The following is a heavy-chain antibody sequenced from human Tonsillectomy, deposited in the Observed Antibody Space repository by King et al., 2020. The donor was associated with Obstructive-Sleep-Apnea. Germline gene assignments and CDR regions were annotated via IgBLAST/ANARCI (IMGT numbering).Heavy chain of an antibody. D-gene: IGHD3-10*01. Sequence: VQLVESGGGVVQPGRSLRLSCAASGFTFSSYAMHCVRQAPGKGLEWVAVISYDGSNKYYADSVKGRFTISRDNSKNTLYLQMNSLRAEDTAVYYCARDSSSRGVSNYWGQGTLVTVSS. CDR2: ISYDGSNK. CDR3: ARDSSSRGVSNY. J-gene: IGHJ4*02. V-gene: IGHV3-30*04. CDR1: GFTFSSYA.